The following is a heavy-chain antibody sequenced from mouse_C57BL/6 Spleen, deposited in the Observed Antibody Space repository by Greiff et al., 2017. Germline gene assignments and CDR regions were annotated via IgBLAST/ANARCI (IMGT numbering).Heavy chain of an antibody. D-gene: IGHD1-1*01. CDR2: IDPSDSYT. CDR1: GYTFTSYW. CDR3: ARRPYYYGSSYFDY. Sequence: QVQLQQPGAELVKPGASVKLSCKASGYTFTSYWMPWVKQRPGQGLEWIGEIDPSDSYTNYNQKFKGKATLTVDTSSSTAYMQLSSLTSEDSAVYYCARRPYYYGSSYFDYWGQGTTLTVSS. J-gene: IGHJ2*01. V-gene: IGHV1-50*01.